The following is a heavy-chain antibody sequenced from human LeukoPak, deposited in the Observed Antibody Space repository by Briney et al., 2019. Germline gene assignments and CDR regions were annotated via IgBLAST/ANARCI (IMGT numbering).Heavy chain of an antibody. CDR2: IYPIFGTA. V-gene: IGHV1-69*13. Sequence: SVKVSCKASGGTFSSYAISWVRQAPGQGLEWMGGIYPIFGTANYAKKFQGRVTITADESTSTAYMELSSLRSEDTAVYYCARRSLGGSGSYYNVPYFDYWGQGTLVTVSS. J-gene: IGHJ4*02. D-gene: IGHD3-10*01. CDR3: ARRSLGGSGSYYNVPYFDY. CDR1: GGTFSSYA.